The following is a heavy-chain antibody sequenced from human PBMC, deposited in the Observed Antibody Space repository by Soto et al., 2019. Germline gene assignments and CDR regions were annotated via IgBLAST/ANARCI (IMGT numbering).Heavy chain of an antibody. CDR3: AKLGPIVRSGQGVDY. V-gene: IGHV3-30*18. D-gene: IGHD2-8*01. CDR2: ISYDGSNK. J-gene: IGHJ4*02. Sequence: QVQLVESGGGVVQPGRSLRLSCAASGFTFSSYGMHWVRQAPGKGLEWVAVISYDGSNKYYADSVKGRFTISRDNSKNTLYLQMNSLRAEDTAVYYCAKLGPIVRSGQGVDYWGQGTLVTVSS. CDR1: GFTFSSYG.